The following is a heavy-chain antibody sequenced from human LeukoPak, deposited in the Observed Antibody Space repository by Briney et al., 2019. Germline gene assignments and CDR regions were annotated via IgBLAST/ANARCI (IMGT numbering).Heavy chain of an antibody. CDR1: GFTFSSYA. J-gene: IGHJ4*02. V-gene: IGHV3-23*01. Sequence: PGGSLRLSCAASGFTFSSYAMTWVRLPPEKGVEGVSSISGSGDNTFYADSVKGRFSISRDNSKNTLYLQMNSLRAEDTAVYYCAKYLLATTPYFDYWGQGTLVTVSS. CDR2: ISGSGDNT. CDR3: AKYLLATTPYFDY. D-gene: IGHD1-7*01.